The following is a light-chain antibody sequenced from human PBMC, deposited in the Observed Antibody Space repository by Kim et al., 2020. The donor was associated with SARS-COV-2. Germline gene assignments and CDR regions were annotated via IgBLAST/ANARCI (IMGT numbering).Light chain of an antibody. Sequence: SGSGGERVSITGRASQDNESTIAWYQRKPGKPPELQIYTASRLESGVPSRFSGGGSGTDFTLTISSLQPEDFATYYCQQYNSYAYTFGQGTRLEIK. V-gene: IGKV1-13*02. CDR1: QDNEST. J-gene: IGKJ2*01. CDR2: TAS. CDR3: QQYNSYAYT.